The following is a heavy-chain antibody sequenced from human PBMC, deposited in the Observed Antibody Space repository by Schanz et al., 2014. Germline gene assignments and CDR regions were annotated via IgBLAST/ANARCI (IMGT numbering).Heavy chain of an antibody. CDR1: GFTFSDHY. J-gene: IGHJ3*02. Sequence: EVQLVESGGGLVQPGGSLRLSCAASGFTFSDHYMEWVRQAPGKGLEWVSVIYGGGITYYADSVKGRFTISRDNAKNSLYLEMTSLRGEDTAVYYCARENLNWEAFDIWGQGTVVAVSS. CDR3: ARENLNWEAFDI. D-gene: IGHD7-27*01. V-gene: IGHV3-66*01. CDR2: IYGGGIT.